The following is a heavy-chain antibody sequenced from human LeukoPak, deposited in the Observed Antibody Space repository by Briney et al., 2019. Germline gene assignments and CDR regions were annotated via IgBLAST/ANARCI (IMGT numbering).Heavy chain of an antibody. D-gene: IGHD3-10*01. Sequence: GGSLRLSCAASGFTVSNNYMSWVRQAPGKGLEWVSIIYSGGSTYYADSVKGRFTISRDNSKNALFLQMNSLRAEDTAVYYCARVTGPTSTVVRGVITPAFDYWGQGTLVTVSS. CDR2: IYSGGST. V-gene: IGHV3-53*01. J-gene: IGHJ4*02. CDR1: GFTVSNNY. CDR3: ARVTGPTSTVVRGVITPAFDY.